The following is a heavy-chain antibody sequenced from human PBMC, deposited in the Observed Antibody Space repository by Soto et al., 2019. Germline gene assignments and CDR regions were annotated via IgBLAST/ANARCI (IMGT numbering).Heavy chain of an antibody. CDR3: ARYRGAYYYGMDV. D-gene: IGHD3-16*02. V-gene: IGHV4-31*03. Sequence: SETLSRTGTVSGGSVSSGGYYWSWIRQHPGKGLEWIGYIYYSGSTYYNPSLKSRVTISVDTSKNQFSLKLSSVTAADTAVYYCARYRGAYYYGMDVWGQGTTVT. J-gene: IGHJ6*02. CDR1: GGSVSSGGYY. CDR2: IYYSGST.